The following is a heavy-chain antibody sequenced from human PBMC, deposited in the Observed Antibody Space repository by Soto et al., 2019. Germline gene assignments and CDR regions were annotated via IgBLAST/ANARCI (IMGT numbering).Heavy chain of an antibody. D-gene: IGHD3-10*01. J-gene: IGHJ6*02. CDR1: GGSFSGYY. CDR2: SNHSGST. Sequence: SETLSLTCAVYGGSFSGYYWSWIRQPPGKGPEWIGESNHSGSTNYNPSLKSRVTISVDTSKNQFSLKLSSVTAADAAVYYCARGRELLWFGELLHYYYGMDVWGQGTTVS. CDR3: ARGRELLWFGELLHYYYGMDV. V-gene: IGHV4-34*01.